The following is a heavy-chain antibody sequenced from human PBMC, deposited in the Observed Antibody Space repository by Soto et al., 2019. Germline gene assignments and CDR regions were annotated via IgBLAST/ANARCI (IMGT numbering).Heavy chain of an antibody. V-gene: IGHV1-18*01. Sequence: QDQLVQSGAEVKKPGASVKVSCKASGYTFTSYSINWVRQAPGQGLEWMGWISGDNGNTYYAQKFQGRVTMTTDTSTSTAYMELGSLRSDDTAVYYCARGYSAYDPKRSFDYWGQGTLVTVSS. J-gene: IGHJ4*02. CDR2: ISGDNGNT. D-gene: IGHD5-12*01. CDR1: GYTFTSYS. CDR3: ARGYSAYDPKRSFDY.